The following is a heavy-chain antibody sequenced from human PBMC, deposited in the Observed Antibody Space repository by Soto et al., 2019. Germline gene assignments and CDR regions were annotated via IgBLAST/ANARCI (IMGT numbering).Heavy chain of an antibody. Sequence: RGSLRLSCAASGFTFSMYFMHWVRRAPDKGLEWVAVISDDGSNKYYANSVKGRFTISRDNSKNTLFLQMDSLRAEDTAVYYCARGTDYWGPGTLVTVSS. D-gene: IGHD1-1*01. V-gene: IGHV3-30-3*01. CDR2: ISDDGSNK. J-gene: IGHJ4*02. CDR1: GFTFSMYF. CDR3: ARGTDY.